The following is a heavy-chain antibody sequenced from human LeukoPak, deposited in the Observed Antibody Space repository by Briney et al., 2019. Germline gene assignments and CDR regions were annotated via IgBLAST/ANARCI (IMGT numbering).Heavy chain of an antibody. Sequence: SETLSLTCTVSGGSISNTHYYWSWIRQPPGKGLEWIGYIYYSGSTNYNPSLKSRVAISVDTSKNQFSLKLSSVTAADTAVYYCARSPLPWGQGTMVTVSS. CDR3: ARSPLP. J-gene: IGHJ3*01. CDR1: GGSISNTHYY. CDR2: IYYSGST. D-gene: IGHD3-16*02. V-gene: IGHV4-61*05.